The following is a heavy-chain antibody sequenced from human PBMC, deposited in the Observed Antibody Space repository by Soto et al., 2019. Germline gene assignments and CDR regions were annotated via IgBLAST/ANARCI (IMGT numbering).Heavy chain of an antibody. J-gene: IGHJ6*02. CDR1: GGSISSYY. CDR2: IYYSGST. D-gene: IGHD3-10*01. Sequence: SETLSLTCTVSGGSISSYYWSWIRQPPGKGLEWIGYIYYSGSTNYNPSLKSRVTISVDTSKNQFSLKLSSVTAADTAVYYCARERILMVRGVMVYYYGMDVSGQGTTVTVSS. V-gene: IGHV4-59*01. CDR3: ARERILMVRGVMVYYYGMDV.